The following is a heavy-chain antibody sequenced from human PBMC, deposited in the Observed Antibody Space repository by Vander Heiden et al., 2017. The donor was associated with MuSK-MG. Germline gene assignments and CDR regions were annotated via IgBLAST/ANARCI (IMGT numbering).Heavy chain of an antibody. V-gene: IGHV3-7*01. CDR3: ARGLYTMVDGGAFDV. CDR2: INQDGRDI. J-gene: IGHJ3*01. CDR1: GFTFTYYW. Sequence: EVQLVESGGGLVQPGGSLRLPCAAAGFTFTYYWMPWVRQAPGKGLEWVANINQDGRDINYVDSVKGRFTISRDSAKNSLYLQMESLRAEDAAVYYCARGLYTMVDGGAFDVWGQGTMVTVYS. D-gene: IGHD3-10*01.